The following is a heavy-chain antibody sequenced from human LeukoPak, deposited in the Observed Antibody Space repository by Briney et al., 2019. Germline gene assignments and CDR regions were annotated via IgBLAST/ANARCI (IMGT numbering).Heavy chain of an antibody. Sequence: SETLSLTCTVSGGSISSYYWSWIRQPPGKGLEWIGYIYYSGSTNYNPSLKSRVTIPVDTSKNQFSLKLSSVTAADTAVYYCARHSAAAGPFDYWGQGTLVTVSS. CDR3: ARHSAAAGPFDY. J-gene: IGHJ4*02. CDR1: GGSISSYY. V-gene: IGHV4-59*01. D-gene: IGHD6-13*01. CDR2: IYYSGST.